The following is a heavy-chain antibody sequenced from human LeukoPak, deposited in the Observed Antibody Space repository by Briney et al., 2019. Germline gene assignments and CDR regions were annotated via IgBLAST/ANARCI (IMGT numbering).Heavy chain of an antibody. J-gene: IGHJ4*02. CDR3: ARDQGGYSYGAFDY. Sequence: GGSLRLSCAASGFTFSSSWMSWVRQAPGKGLEWVAFIRFDGTDKYYIDSVKGRFSISRDNSKNTLFLQMNSLRAEDTALYYCARDQGGYSYGAFDYWGQGTLVTVSP. V-gene: IGHV3-30*02. CDR2: IRFDGTDK. D-gene: IGHD5-18*01. CDR1: GFTFSSSW.